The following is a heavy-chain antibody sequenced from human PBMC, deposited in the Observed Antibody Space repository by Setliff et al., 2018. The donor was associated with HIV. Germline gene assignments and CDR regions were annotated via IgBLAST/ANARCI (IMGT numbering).Heavy chain of an antibody. Sequence: GESLKISCKGSGYFFLDSWIGWVRQMPGKGLEWVAIIYPGDSETRYSPSFEGQVTISVDRSINTAYLQWSSLKASDTAIYYCAKAGGDSWGQGTLVTVSS. V-gene: IGHV5-51*01. J-gene: IGHJ5*01. CDR3: AKAGGDS. CDR2: IYPGDSET. CDR1: GYFFLDSW. D-gene: IGHD3-10*01.